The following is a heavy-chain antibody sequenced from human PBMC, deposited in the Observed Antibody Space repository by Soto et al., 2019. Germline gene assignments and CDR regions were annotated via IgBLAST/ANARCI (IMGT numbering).Heavy chain of an antibody. J-gene: IGHJ4*02. D-gene: IGHD3-10*01. CDR3: IKLYSCGSGSYSK. CDR1: GFTFSTYA. V-gene: IGHV3-23*01. CDR2: MSGIGGST. Sequence: EVQLLESGGGLVQPGGSLRLSCAASGFTFSTYAMSWVRQAPGKGLEWVSGMSGIGGSTYYADSVKGRCTISRDNSKNTLYLQMTSLHAKDKAMYSHIKLYSCGSGSYSKGGQGNLVTVS.